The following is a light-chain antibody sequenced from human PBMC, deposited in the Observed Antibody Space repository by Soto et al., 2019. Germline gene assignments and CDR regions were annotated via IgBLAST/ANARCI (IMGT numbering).Light chain of an antibody. J-gene: IGLJ3*02. CDR2: RNN. V-gene: IGLV1-47*01. CDR1: SSNIGSNY. Sequence: QSVLTQPPSASGTPGQRVTISCSGSSSNIGSNYVYWYQQLPGTAPKLLISRNNQRPAGVPDRFSGSKSGTSASLDISGLRSEDEADYYCAAWDDSLNGWVFGGGTKLTVL. CDR3: AAWDDSLNGWV.